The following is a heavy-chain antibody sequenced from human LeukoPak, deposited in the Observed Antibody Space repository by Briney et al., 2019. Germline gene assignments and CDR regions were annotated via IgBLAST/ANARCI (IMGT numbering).Heavy chain of an antibody. CDR3: ARAMALIVDY. CDR1: GFTLSSYG. Sequence: TGGSLRLSCAASGFTLSSYGMHWVRQAPGKGLEWVAIIWSDGSNKYYADSVKGRFTISRDSSRNTLYLQLNSLRAEDTAVYYCARAMALIVDYWGQGTLVTVSS. CDR2: IWSDGSNK. V-gene: IGHV3-33*01. D-gene: IGHD3-22*01. J-gene: IGHJ4*02.